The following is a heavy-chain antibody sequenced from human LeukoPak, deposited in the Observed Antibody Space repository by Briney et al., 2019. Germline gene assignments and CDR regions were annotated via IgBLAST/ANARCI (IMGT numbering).Heavy chain of an antibody. V-gene: IGHV3-11*06. CDR1: GFTFSDYY. CDR2: ISSSSNYT. Sequence: GGSLRLSCAASGFTFSDYYMSWIRQAPGKGLEWVSYISSSSNYTNYADSVKGRFTISRDNAENSLYLQMNSLRAEDTAVYYCVREGKWEMTTTTGSFDYWGQGTLVTVSS. J-gene: IGHJ4*02. CDR3: VREGKWEMTTTTGSFDY. D-gene: IGHD5-24*01.